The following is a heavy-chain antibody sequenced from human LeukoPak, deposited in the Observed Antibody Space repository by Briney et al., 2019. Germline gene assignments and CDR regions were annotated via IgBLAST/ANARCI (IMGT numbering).Heavy chain of an antibody. Sequence: GGSLRLSCAASGFTFSSYGMHWVRQAPGKGLEWVAVIWYDGSNKNHADSVKGRFTISRDNSKNTLYLQMNSLRAEDTAVYYCAKDISSSWPEYFQHWGQGTLVTVSS. CDR2: IWYDGSNK. J-gene: IGHJ1*01. CDR3: AKDISSSWPEYFQH. V-gene: IGHV3-33*06. CDR1: GFTFSSYG. D-gene: IGHD6-13*01.